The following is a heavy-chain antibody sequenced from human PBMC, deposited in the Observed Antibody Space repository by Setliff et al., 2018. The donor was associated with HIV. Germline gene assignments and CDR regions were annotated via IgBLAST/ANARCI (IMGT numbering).Heavy chain of an antibody. J-gene: IGHJ4*01. D-gene: IGHD2-8*01. V-gene: IGHV4-34*01. CDR3: ARGAPYCNHGICHLFDY. Sequence: TSETLSLTCAVYGESFSGYYWSWIRQPAGKGPEWLGEINHSGRAKYNPSLKSRLTISVDTSKNQFSLRLSSVTAADTAVYYCARGAPYCNHGICHLFDYWGHGNLVTVSS. CDR2: INHSGRA. CDR1: GESFSGYY.